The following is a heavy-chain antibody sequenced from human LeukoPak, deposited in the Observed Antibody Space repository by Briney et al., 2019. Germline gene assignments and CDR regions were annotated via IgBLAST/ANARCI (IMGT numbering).Heavy chain of an antibody. CDR1: GFTFSSYA. CDR3: AKGLGYYYDTRKSRTLYYYGMDI. V-gene: IGHV3-23*01. D-gene: IGHD3-22*01. CDR2: ISDSGAST. Sequence: SGGSLRLSCAASGFTFSSYAMSWVRQAPGKGLEWVSAISDSGASTFYADSVKGRFTISRDNSKNTLYLQMNNVRAEDTAVYYCAKGLGYYYDTRKSRTLYYYGMDIWGQGTTVTVSS. J-gene: IGHJ6*02.